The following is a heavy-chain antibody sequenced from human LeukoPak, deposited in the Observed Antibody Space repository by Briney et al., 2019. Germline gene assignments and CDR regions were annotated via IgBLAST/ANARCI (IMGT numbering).Heavy chain of an antibody. CDR1: GFTFASYA. Sequence: PGGSLRLSCAASGFTFASYAMSWVRQAPGKGLEWVSTISGSGGNTYYADSVKGRFTVSRDNSKNTLYLQMNSLRAEDTAVYYCANSPNINYWGQGTLVTVSS. CDR2: ISGSGGNT. D-gene: IGHD1/OR15-1a*01. J-gene: IGHJ4*02. V-gene: IGHV3-23*01. CDR3: ANSPNINY.